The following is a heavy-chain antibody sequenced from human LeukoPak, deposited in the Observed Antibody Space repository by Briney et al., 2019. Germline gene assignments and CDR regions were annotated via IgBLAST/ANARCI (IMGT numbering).Heavy chain of an antibody. V-gene: IGHV3-23*01. Sequence: PGGSLRLSCAASGFTFSNYAMSWVRQAPGKGLEWVSGVTPGGNIPYYADSVKGRFTISRDNSKSTLYLQMGSLRAEDTAVYYCARGSGYDSSGYLDYWGQGTLVTVSS. CDR1: GFTFSNYA. J-gene: IGHJ4*02. D-gene: IGHD3-22*01. CDR2: VTPGGNIP. CDR3: ARGSGYDSSGYLDY.